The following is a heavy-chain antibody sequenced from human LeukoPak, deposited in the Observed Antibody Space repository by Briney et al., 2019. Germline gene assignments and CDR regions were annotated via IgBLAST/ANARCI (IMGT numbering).Heavy chain of an antibody. V-gene: IGHV1-18*01. Sequence: ASVKVSCKASGYTFTSYGISWVRQAPGQGPEWMGWISAYNGNTNYAQKLQGRVTMTTDTSTSTAYMELRSLRSDDTAVYYCARATYYDILTGYYPGFDYWGQGTLVTVSS. CDR1: GYTFTSYG. CDR3: ARATYYDILTGYYPGFDY. CDR2: ISAYNGNT. J-gene: IGHJ4*02. D-gene: IGHD3-9*01.